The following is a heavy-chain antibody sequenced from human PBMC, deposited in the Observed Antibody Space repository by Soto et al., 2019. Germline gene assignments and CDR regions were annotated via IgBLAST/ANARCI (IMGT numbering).Heavy chain of an antibody. J-gene: IGHJ4*02. Sequence: GGSLRLSWAASGVTFSNFAIRRVRQAPGKGLEWVAVIWYDGSNKYYADSVKGRFTISRDNSKNTLYLQMNSLRAEDTAVYYCARDSTHIYDFWSGYPDYWGQGTLVTVSS. V-gene: IGHV3-33*08. CDR2: IWYDGSNK. D-gene: IGHD3-3*01. CDR3: ARDSTHIYDFWSGYPDY. CDR1: GVTFSNFA.